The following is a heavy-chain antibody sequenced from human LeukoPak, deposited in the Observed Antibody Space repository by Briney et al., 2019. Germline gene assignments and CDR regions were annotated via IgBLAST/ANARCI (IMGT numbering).Heavy chain of an antibody. CDR1: GGSISSYY. Sequence: PSETLSLTCTVSGGSISSYYWSWIRQPPGKGLEWIGYIYYSGSTNYNPSLKSRVTISVDTSKNQFSLKLSSVTAADTAVYYCASETGYDFWSGYGYWGQRTLVTVSS. CDR2: IYYSGST. D-gene: IGHD3-3*01. CDR3: ASETGYDFWSGYGY. J-gene: IGHJ4*02. V-gene: IGHV4-59*01.